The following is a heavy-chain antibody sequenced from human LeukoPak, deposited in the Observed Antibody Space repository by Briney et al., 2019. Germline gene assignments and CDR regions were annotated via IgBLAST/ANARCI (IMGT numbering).Heavy chain of an antibody. CDR2: ISSSSSYI. CDR3: ARDLGYSYGSYNWFDP. Sequence: PGGSLRLSCAASGFTFSSYAMSWVRQAPGKGLEWLSSISSSSSYIYYADSVKGRFTISRDNARNSLYLQMNSLRAEDTAVYYCARDLGYSYGSYNWFDPWGQGTLVTVSS. D-gene: IGHD5-18*01. CDR1: GFTFSSYA. V-gene: IGHV3-21*01. J-gene: IGHJ5*02.